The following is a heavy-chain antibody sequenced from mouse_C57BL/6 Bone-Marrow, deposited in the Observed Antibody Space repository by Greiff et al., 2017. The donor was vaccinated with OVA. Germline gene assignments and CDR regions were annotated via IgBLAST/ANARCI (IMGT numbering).Heavy chain of an antibody. CDR2: ISDGGSYT. CDR3: ARDGYGSPFDY. Sequence: EVKLVESGGGLVKPGGSLKLSCAASGFTFSSYAMSWVRQTPEKMLEWVATISDGGSYTYYPDNVKGLFTISRDNAKNNLYLQMSHLKSEDTAMYYCARDGYGSPFDYWGQGTTLTVSS. J-gene: IGHJ2*01. V-gene: IGHV5-4*01. CDR1: GFTFSSYA. D-gene: IGHD1-1*01.